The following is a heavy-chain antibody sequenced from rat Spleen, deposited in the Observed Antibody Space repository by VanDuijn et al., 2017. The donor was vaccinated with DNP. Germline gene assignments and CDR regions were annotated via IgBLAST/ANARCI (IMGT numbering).Heavy chain of an antibody. CDR1: GFTFGDYD. J-gene: IGHJ2*01. CDR3: TRGGTYYFDY. Sequence: EVQLVESGGGLVQPGRSLKLSCAASGFTFGDYDMGWVRQAPETGLEWVATISYEGSSTSYGDSVKGRFTISRDNAKSTLYLQMDSLRSEDTATYYCTRGGTYYFDYWGQGVMVTVSS. CDR2: ISYEGSST. V-gene: IGHV5-7*01.